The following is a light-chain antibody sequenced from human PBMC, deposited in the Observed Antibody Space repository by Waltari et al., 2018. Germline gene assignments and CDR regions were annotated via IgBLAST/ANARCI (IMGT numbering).Light chain of an antibody. Sequence: SSELTQDPAVSVAMGHTVRLTSQGNRPRSYYASRYQQRPGQAPILVIYGKNSRPSGVPDRFSGSSSDNTASLTITGAQAEDEATYYCHSRDASGVGGSFGGGTKLTVL. CDR2: GKN. V-gene: IGLV3-19*01. J-gene: IGLJ2*01. CDR3: HSRDASGVGGS. CDR1: RPRSYY.